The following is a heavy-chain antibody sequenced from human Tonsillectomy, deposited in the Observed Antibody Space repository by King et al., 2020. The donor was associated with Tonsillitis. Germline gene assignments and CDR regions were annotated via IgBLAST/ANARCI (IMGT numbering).Heavy chain of an antibody. D-gene: IGHD3-10*01. CDR2: IRSKAYGGTT. Sequence: VQLVESGGGLVQPGRSLRLSCTASGFTFGDYAMSWFRQAPGKGLEWVGFIRSKAYGGTTEYAASVKGRFTISRDESKSIAYLQMNSLKTEDTAVYYCTILYYYGSEGGQGTLVTVSS. J-gene: IGHJ4*02. CDR3: TILYYYGSE. CDR1: GFTFGDYA. V-gene: IGHV3-49*03.